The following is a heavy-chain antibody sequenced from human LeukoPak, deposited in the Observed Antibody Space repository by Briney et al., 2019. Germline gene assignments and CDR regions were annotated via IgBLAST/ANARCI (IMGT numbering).Heavy chain of an antibody. Sequence: PGGSLRLSCTASGFIFSDNWMHWARQAPGKGLEWVASINHNGNVNYYVDSVKGRFTISRDNAKNSLYLQMSNLRAEDTAVYFCARGGGLDVWGQGATVTVSS. D-gene: IGHD3-16*01. J-gene: IGHJ6*02. CDR3: ARGGGLDV. CDR1: GFIFSDNW. V-gene: IGHV3-7*03. CDR2: INHNGNVN.